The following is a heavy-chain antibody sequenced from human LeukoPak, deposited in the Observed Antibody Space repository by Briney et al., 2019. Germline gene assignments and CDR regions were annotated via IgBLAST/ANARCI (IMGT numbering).Heavy chain of an antibody. D-gene: IGHD2-15*01. CDR1: GYSFTSYW. CDR2: IYPGDSDT. J-gene: IGHJ6*03. V-gene: IGHV5-51*01. Sequence: GDSLKISCKGSGYSFTSYWIGWVRQMPGKGLEWMGIIYPGDSDTRYSPSFQGQVTISADKSVSTAYLQWSSLKASDTAMYYCARHRGGSGYYYYYYMDVWGKGTTVTVSS. CDR3: ARHRGGSGYYYYYYMDV.